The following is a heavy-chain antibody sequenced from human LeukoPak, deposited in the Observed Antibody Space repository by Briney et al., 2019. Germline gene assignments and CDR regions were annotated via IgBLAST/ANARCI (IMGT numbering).Heavy chain of an antibody. CDR1: GFTFSTYS. V-gene: IGHV3-48*02. J-gene: IGHJ4*02. D-gene: IGHD2-15*01. Sequence: GGSLRLSCAASGFTFSTYSMTWVRQAPGKGLEWVSYISGGSGSIYYADSVRGRFTISRDNAKNSLYLQMNSLRDADTAVYYCAKDASVVVAASETDYWGQGTLVTVSS. CDR2: ISGGSGSI. CDR3: AKDASVVVAASETDY.